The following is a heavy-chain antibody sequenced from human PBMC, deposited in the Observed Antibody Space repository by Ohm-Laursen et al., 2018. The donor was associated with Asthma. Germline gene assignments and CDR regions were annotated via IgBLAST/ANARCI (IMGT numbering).Heavy chain of an antibody. CDR3: ARDLPHCSGGSCYEYGMDV. J-gene: IGHJ6*02. CDR1: GGSISPGSYF. D-gene: IGHD2-15*01. V-gene: IGHV4-39*07. CDR2: IYYSGNT. Sequence: PSQTLSLTCTVSGGSISPGSYFWGWVRQPPGKGLEWIGSIYYSGNTYYNPSLNSRVTISLDTSKSHFSLKLSSVTAADTAVYYCARDLPHCSGGSCYEYGMDVWGQGATVTVSS.